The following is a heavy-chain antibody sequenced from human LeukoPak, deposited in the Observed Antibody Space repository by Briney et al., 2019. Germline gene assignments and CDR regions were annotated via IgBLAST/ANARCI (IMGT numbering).Heavy chain of an antibody. CDR1: GFTFDDYG. CDR2: INWNGGST. CDR3: AREMVAAPEHDAFDI. D-gene: IGHD2-15*01. Sequence: GGSLRLSCAASGFTFDDYGMSWVRQAPGKGLEWVSGINWNGGSTGYADSVKGRFTISRDNAKNSLYLQMNSLRAEDTALYYCAREMVAAPEHDAFDIWGQGTMVTVSS. J-gene: IGHJ3*02. V-gene: IGHV3-20*04.